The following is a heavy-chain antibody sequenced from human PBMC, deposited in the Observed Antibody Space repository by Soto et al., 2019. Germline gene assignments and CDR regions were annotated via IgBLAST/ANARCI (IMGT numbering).Heavy chain of an antibody. CDR2: ISSIGST. J-gene: IGHJ6*02. CDR3: ARGLVIRPYYYHGMDV. CDR1: GGSISSGDYF. V-gene: IGHV4-30-4*01. D-gene: IGHD3-9*01. Sequence: QVQLQESGPGLVKPSQTLSLTCTVSGGSISSGDYFWSWIRQSPGKGLEWIGYISSIGSTYYNPSLNSRVSVSRDTSKNQFSLKLSSVTTTDMAVYYCARGLVIRPYYYHGMDVWGQGTTVTVSS.